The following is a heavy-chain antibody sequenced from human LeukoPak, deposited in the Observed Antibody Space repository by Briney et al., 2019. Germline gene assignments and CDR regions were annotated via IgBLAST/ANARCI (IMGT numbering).Heavy chain of an antibody. Sequence: GASVKVSCKASGGTFSSYAISWVRQVPGQGLEWMGGIIPIFGTANYAQKFQGRVTITADESTSTAYMELSSLRSEDTAVYYCAREGGGYYDSSGYYFSDWFDPWGQGTLVTVSS. CDR1: GGTFSSYA. V-gene: IGHV1-69*13. J-gene: IGHJ5*02. D-gene: IGHD3-22*01. CDR2: IIPIFGTA. CDR3: AREGGGYYDSSGYYFSDWFDP.